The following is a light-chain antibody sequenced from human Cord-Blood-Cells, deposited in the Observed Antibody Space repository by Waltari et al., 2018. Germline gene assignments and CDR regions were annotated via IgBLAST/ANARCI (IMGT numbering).Light chain of an antibody. CDR2: GAS. CDR3: QQYNNWPRT. V-gene: IGKV3-15*01. CDR1: QSVSSN. J-gene: IGKJ1*01. Sequence: EIVMTQSPATLSVSPGERATLSCRASQSVSSNLAWYQKKPGQAPRLLIYGASTRATGIPSRFSGSGSGTEFTRTISSLQSEDFAVYYCQQYNNWPRTFGQGTKVEIK.